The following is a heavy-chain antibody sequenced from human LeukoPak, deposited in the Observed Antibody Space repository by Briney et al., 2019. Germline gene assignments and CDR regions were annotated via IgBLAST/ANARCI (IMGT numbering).Heavy chain of an antibody. J-gene: IGHJ5*02. Sequence: GASVKVSCKASGYTFTSYGISWVRQAPGQGLEWMGWISAYNGNTNYAQKLQGRVTMTTDTSTSTAYMELRSLRSDGTAVYYCARAKAWDDFRSGSYFPPYDPWGQGTLVTVSS. CDR2: ISAYNGNT. D-gene: IGHD3-3*01. CDR3: ARAKAWDDFRSGSYFPPYDP. CDR1: GYTFTSYG. V-gene: IGHV1-18*01.